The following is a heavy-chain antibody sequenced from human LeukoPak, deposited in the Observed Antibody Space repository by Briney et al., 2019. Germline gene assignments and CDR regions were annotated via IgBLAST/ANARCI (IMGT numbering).Heavy chain of an antibody. V-gene: IGHV3-9*01. Sequence: PGGSLRLSCAASGFTFDDYTIHWVRQVPGKGLEWVSRVSWNSGSIGYADSVKGRFTISRDNAKNSLYLQMNSLRAEDTALYYCAKGYSGYDLGYYFDYWGQGTLVTVSS. CDR3: AKGYSGYDLGYYFDY. J-gene: IGHJ4*02. CDR2: VSWNSGSI. D-gene: IGHD5-12*01. CDR1: GFTFDDYT.